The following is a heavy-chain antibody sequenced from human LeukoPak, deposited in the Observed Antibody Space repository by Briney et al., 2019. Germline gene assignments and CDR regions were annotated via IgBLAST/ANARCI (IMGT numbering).Heavy chain of an antibody. Sequence: PGGSLRLSCVASGFTFNGYVMNWVRQAPGKGPEWVSSITSGSSYIYYAASVKGRFTISRDDAKNSVYLQMNSLRAGDTALYYCVRDGIDYGDYFFDFWGQGTLVTVSS. CDR2: ITSGSSYI. CDR1: GFTFNGYV. CDR3: VRDGIDYGDYFFDF. J-gene: IGHJ4*02. V-gene: IGHV3-21*06. D-gene: IGHD4-17*01.